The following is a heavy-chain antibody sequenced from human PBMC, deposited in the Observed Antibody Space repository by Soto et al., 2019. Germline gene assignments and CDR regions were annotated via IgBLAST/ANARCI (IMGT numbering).Heavy chain of an antibody. CDR2: INPNSGGT. J-gene: IGHJ3*02. V-gene: IGHV1-2*02. CDR3: VRGPYDFWSGSADAFDI. D-gene: IGHD3-3*01. Sequence: ASVKVSCKASGYTFTGYYMHWVRQAPGQGLEWMGWINPNSGGTNYAQKFQGRVTMTRDTSISTAYMELSRLRSGDTAVYYCVRGPYDFWSGSADAFDIWGQGTMVTVSS. CDR1: GYTFTGYY.